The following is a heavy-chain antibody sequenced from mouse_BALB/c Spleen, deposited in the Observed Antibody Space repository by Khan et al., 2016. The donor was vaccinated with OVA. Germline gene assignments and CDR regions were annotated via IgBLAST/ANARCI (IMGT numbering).Heavy chain of an antibody. CDR1: GYSITSDHA. D-gene: IGHD1-1*01. Sequence: EVQRVESGPGLVKPSQSLSLTCTVTGYSITSDHAWNWIRQFPGNKLEWMAYITFSGRIGYNPSPTGRISIHRDTSTNQCFMQSNSVNTEDTDTVDCARDYGSSYIVVDYWGQGTTLTVSS. CDR3: ARDYGSSYIVVDY. V-gene: IGHV3-2*02. J-gene: IGHJ2*01. CDR2: ITFSGRI.